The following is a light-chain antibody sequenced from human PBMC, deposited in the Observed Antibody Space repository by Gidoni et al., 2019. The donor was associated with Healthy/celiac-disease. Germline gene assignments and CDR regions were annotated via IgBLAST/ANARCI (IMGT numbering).Light chain of an antibody. Sequence: DIQMTQSPPTLSAFVGDRVTITCRDSQSISSWLAWYQQKPGKAPKLLISKASTLESGVPSRFSGSGAGTEFALTISSRQPDDFATYYCKQYSSYSWTFGQGTKVEIK. CDR1: QSISSW. CDR2: KAS. J-gene: IGKJ1*01. V-gene: IGKV1-5*03. CDR3: KQYSSYSWT.